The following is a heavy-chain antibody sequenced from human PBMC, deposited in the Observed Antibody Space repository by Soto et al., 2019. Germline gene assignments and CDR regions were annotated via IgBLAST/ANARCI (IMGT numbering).Heavy chain of an antibody. D-gene: IGHD1-1*01. Sequence: GSLRLSCAASGFIFSNYTLNWVRQAPGKGLEWVSSIGISGAITYYANSVKGRFTISRDNSKNTLYLQLNSMRAEDTAVYYCAKDETGIIGGNWFDPWG. J-gene: IGHJ5*02. CDR2: IGISGAIT. V-gene: IGHV3-23*01. CDR3: AKDETGIIGGNWFDP. CDR1: GFIFSNYT.